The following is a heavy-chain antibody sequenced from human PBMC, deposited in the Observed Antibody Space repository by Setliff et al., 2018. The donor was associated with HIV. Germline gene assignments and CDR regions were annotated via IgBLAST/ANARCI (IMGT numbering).Heavy chain of an antibody. J-gene: IGHJ6*03. V-gene: IGHV3-23*01. CDR1: GFTFSSYA. CDR3: ARHGGYYYYYMDI. CDR2: ISGSGGST. Sequence: GSLRLSCAASGFTFSSYAMSWVRQAPGKGLEWVSAISGSGGSTYYADSVKGRFTISRDNSKNTPYLQMNSLRAEDTAVYYCARHGGYYYYYMDIWGKGTTVTVSS. D-gene: IGHD3-16*01.